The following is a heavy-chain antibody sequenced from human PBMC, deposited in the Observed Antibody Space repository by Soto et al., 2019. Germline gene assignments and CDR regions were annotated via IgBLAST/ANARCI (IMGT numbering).Heavy chain of an antibody. CDR3: SRTGPVAGSGLGFCFGMDV. Sequence: EVQLVQSGPEVKKPGESLRISCKASGYSFTTYWISWVRQMPGKGLEWMGRIDPRDAGINNKPSFEGHVTMSAHKSTSTAYLQWSSLKASDTAIYYCSRTGPVAGSGLGFCFGMDVWGQGTTVTVSS. V-gene: IGHV5-10-1*03. CDR2: IDPRDAGI. CDR1: GYSFTTYW. D-gene: IGHD6-19*01. J-gene: IGHJ6*02.